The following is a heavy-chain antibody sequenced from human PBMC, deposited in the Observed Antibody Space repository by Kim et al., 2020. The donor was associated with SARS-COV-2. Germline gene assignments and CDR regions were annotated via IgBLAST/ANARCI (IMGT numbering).Heavy chain of an antibody. CDR3: ARAANCGGDCTIDH. Sequence: YADSVKDRFTIARDNDRNSLYLQMRSLRVEDTALYYCARAANCGGDCTIDHWGQGTLVTVSS. J-gene: IGHJ4*02. D-gene: IGHD2-21*02. V-gene: IGHV3-11*01.